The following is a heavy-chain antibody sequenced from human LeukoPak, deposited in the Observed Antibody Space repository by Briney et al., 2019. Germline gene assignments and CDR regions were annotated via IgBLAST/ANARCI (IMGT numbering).Heavy chain of an antibody. Sequence: ASVKVSCKASGYTFTGYYMHWVRQAPGQGLEWMGWINPNSGGTNYAQKFQGRVTMTRDTSISTAYMELSRLRSDDTAVYYCAREGEVPLGEGVMSWFDPWGQGTLVTVSS. CDR3: AREGEVPLGEGVMSWFDP. D-gene: IGHD2-2*01. J-gene: IGHJ5*02. CDR1: GYTFTGYY. CDR2: INPNSGGT. V-gene: IGHV1-2*02.